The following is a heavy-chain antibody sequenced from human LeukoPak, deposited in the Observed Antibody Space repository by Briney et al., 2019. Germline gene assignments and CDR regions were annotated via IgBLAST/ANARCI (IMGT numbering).Heavy chain of an antibody. CDR2: ISGSGDIT. D-gene: IGHD3-9*01. Sequence: GGSLRLSCAASGFTFSAYVMSWVRQAPGKGLEWVSSISGSGDITYYADSVKGRFTISRDNAKNSLYLQMNSLRAEDTALYYCAKASTHLRYFDWLPGDAFDIWGQGTMVTVSS. CDR3: AKASTHLRYFDWLPGDAFDI. J-gene: IGHJ3*02. CDR1: GFTFSAYV. V-gene: IGHV3-23*01.